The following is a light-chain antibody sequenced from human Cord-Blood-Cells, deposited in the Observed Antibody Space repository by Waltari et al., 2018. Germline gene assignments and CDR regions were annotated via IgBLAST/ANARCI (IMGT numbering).Light chain of an antibody. Sequence: QSVLTQPPSASGTPGQRVTISCSGSSSNIVSNYVSWYQPLPGTAPKLLIYRNNQRPSGVPDRFSGSKSGTSASLAISGLRSEDEADYYCAAWDDSLSGWVFGGGTKLTVL. CDR1: SSNIVSNY. J-gene: IGLJ3*02. CDR3: AAWDDSLSGWV. V-gene: IGLV1-47*01. CDR2: RNN.